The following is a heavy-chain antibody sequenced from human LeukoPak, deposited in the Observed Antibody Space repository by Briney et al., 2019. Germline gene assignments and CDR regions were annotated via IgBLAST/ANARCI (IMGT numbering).Heavy chain of an antibody. CDR1: GGSISSSYY. D-gene: IGHD3-10*01. J-gene: IGHJ5*02. CDR2: IYYSGST. Sequence: SETLSLTCTVSGGSISSSYYWGWIRQPPGKGLEWIGSIYYSGSTYYNPSLKSRVTISVDTSKNQFSLKLSSVTAADTAVYYCARYGSGSYYRSFDPWGQGTLVTVSS. CDR3: ARYGSGSYYRSFDP. V-gene: IGHV4-39*01.